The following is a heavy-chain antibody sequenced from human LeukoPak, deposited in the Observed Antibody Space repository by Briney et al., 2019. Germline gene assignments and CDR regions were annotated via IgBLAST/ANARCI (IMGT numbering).Heavy chain of an antibody. J-gene: IGHJ4*02. D-gene: IGHD6-13*01. CDR2: IYTSGST. Sequence: SETLSLTCTVSGGSISSYYWSWIRQPAGKGLEWIGRIYTSGSTNYNPSLKSRVTMSVDTSKNQFSLKLSSVTAADTAVYYCARSGKYGSSWFPREWGQGTLVTVSS. CDR1: GGSISSYY. CDR3: ARSGKYGSSWFPRE. V-gene: IGHV4-4*07.